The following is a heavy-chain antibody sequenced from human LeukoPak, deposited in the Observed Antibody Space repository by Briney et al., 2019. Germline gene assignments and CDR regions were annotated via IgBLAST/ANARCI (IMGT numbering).Heavy chain of an antibody. CDR1: GGTFSSYA. CDR3: ARDIGPNYGGNSGVYGMDV. V-gene: IGHV1-69*04. D-gene: IGHD4-23*01. J-gene: IGHJ6*02. CDR2: IIPILGIA. Sequence: ASVKVSCKASGGTFSSYAISWVRQAPGQGLEWMGRIIPILGIANYAQKFQGRVTITADKSTSTAYMELSSLRSEDTAVYYCARDIGPNYGGNSGVYGMDVWGQGTTVTVSS.